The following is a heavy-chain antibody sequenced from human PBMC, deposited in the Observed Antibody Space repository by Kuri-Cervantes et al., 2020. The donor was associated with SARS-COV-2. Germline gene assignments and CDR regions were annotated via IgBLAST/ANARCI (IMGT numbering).Heavy chain of an antibody. CDR1: GGSISSYY. D-gene: IGHD3-3*01. CDR2: IYYSGST. J-gene: IGHJ3*02. Sequence: ESLKNSCTVSGGSISSYYWSWIRQPPGKGLEWIGYIYYSGSTNYNPSLKSRVTISVDTSKNQFSLKLSSVTAADTAVYYCARVRIFGVPGFAFDIWGQGTMVTVSS. CDR3: ARVRIFGVPGFAFDI. V-gene: IGHV4-59*01.